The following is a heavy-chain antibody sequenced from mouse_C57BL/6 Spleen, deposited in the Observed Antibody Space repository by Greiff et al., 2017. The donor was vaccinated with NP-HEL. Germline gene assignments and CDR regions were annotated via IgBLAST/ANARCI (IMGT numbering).Heavy chain of an antibody. CDR2: INPNNGGT. CDR3: ARYDYYGRGGFAY. J-gene: IGHJ3*01. Sequence: EVQLQQSGPELVKPGASVKMSCKASGYTFTDYNMHWVKQSHGKSLEWIGYINPNNGGTSYNQKFKGKATLTVNKSSSTAYMELRSLTSEDSAVYYCARYDYYGRGGFAYWGQGTLVTVSA. V-gene: IGHV1-22*01. D-gene: IGHD1-1*01. CDR1: GYTFTDYN.